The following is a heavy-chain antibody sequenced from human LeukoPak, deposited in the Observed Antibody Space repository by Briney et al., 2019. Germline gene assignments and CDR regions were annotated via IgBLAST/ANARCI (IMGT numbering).Heavy chain of an antibody. CDR3: ARLNRGAPIDY. CDR1: GDSISNNNYY. Sequence: SETLSLTCTVSGDSISNNNYYWGWIRQPPGKGLEWIGSIYYSGSTYYNPSLKSRVTMSVDTSKNQFSLKLTSVTAADTAVYHCARLNRGAPIDYWGQGALVTVSS. V-gene: IGHV4-39*01. J-gene: IGHJ4*02. CDR2: IYYSGST. D-gene: IGHD1-26*01.